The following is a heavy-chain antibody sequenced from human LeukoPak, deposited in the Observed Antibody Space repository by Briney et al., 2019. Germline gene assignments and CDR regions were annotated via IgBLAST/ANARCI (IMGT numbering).Heavy chain of an antibody. Sequence: GASLQISWQGSGCRFTTYWIAWVRPLPGKGLESMGIIYPGDSDTRYSPSFQGHVTISADKSSSTPSLQWSSLKASDTAMYYCARHGKVGATQSWVDYWGEGTLVSVSS. CDR3: ARHGKVGATQSWVDY. D-gene: IGHD1-26*01. J-gene: IGHJ4*02. CDR2: IYPGDSDT. V-gene: IGHV5-51*01. CDR1: GCRFTTYW.